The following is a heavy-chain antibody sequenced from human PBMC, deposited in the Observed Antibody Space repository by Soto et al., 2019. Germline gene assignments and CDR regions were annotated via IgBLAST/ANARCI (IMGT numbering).Heavy chain of an antibody. CDR2: IYYSGST. Sequence: PSETLSLTCTVSGGSISSSSYYWGWIRQPPGKGLEWIGSIYYSGSTYYNPSLKSRVTISVDTSKNQFSLKLSSVTAADTAVYYCARLVPHYAILTGYWAPDIFDYWGQGTLVTVSS. CDR1: GGSISSSSYY. CDR3: ARLVPHYAILTGYWAPDIFDY. D-gene: IGHD3-9*01. J-gene: IGHJ4*02. V-gene: IGHV4-39*01.